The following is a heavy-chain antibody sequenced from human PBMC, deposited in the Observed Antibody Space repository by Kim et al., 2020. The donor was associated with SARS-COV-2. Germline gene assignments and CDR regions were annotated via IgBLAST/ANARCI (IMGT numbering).Heavy chain of an antibody. CDR3: ARTDGSGSYWAVEI. V-gene: IGHV4-59*01. Sequence: PPLKSRVTRSVDPSKNQFSLRLSSVTAADTAVYYCARTDGSGSYWAVEIWGQGTMVTVSS. D-gene: IGHD3-10*01. J-gene: IGHJ3*02.